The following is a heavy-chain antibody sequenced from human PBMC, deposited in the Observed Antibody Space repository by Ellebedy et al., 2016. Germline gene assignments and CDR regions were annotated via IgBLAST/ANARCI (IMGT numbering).Heavy chain of an antibody. V-gene: IGHV3-23*01. J-gene: IGHJ4*02. CDR3: AKERVVAAGSYFDK. CDR2: ISSSGDTT. Sequence: GESLKISXVASGFTFNTYSMNWLRQAPGKGLEWIAYISSSGDTTYYADSVKGRFTISRDNSKNTLYLQMNSLRAEDTAVYYCAKERVVAAGSYFDKWGQGTLVTVSS. D-gene: IGHD2-15*01. CDR1: GFTFNTYS.